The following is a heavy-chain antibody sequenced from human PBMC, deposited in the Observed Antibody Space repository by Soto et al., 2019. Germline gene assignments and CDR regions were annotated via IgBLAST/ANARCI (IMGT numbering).Heavy chain of an antibody. CDR2: IYYSGST. D-gene: IGHD4-17*01. J-gene: IGHJ2*01. CDR3: ARRTTENWYFDL. Sequence: QVQLQESGPGLVKPSETLSLTCTVSGGSISSYYWSWIRQPPWKGLEWIGYIYYSGSTNYNPSLKSRVTISVDTSKNQFSLKLSSVTAADTAMYYCARRTTENWYFDLWGRGTLVTVSS. V-gene: IGHV4-59*08. CDR1: GGSISSYY.